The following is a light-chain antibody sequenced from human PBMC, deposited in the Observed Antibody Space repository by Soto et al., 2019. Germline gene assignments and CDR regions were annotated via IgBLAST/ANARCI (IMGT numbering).Light chain of an antibody. CDR3: VSYGSNRPVI. J-gene: IGLJ2*01. Sequence: ALTQPASVSGSPGQSITISCTGTSSDVGGYKFVSWFQQPPGKAPKLLIYDVSDRPSGVSDRFSGSKSGNTASLTISGLQADDEADYYCVSYGSNRPVIFGGGTKLTVL. CDR2: DVS. V-gene: IGLV2-14*01. CDR1: SSDVGGYKF.